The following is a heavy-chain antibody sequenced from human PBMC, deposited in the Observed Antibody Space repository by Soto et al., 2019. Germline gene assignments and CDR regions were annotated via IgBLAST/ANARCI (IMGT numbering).Heavy chain of an antibody. CDR1: GGSFSCYY. J-gene: IGHJ6*02. D-gene: IGHD6-6*01. CDR2: INHSGST. Sequence: SETLSLTCAVYGGSFSCYYWSWIRQPPGKGLEWIGEINHSGSTKYNPSLKSRVTISVDTSKNQFSLKLSSVTAADTAVYYCARARSSSLSFYYYYYGMDVWGQGTTVTVSS. V-gene: IGHV4-34*01. CDR3: ARARSSSLSFYYYYYGMDV.